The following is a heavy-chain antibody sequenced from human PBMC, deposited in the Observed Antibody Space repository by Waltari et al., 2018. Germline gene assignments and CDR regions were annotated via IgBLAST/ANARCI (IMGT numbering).Heavy chain of an antibody. CDR3: AKRSGYSSSLGFDY. J-gene: IGHJ4*02. CDR1: GFTFSSYA. CDR2: IYSGGST. D-gene: IGHD6-13*01. V-gene: IGHV3-23*03. Sequence: EVQLLESGGGLVQPGGSLRLSCAASGFTFSSYAMSWVRQAPGKGLEWVSVIYSGGSTYYADSVKGRFTISRDNSKNTLYLQMNSLRAEDTAVYYCAKRSGYSSSLGFDYWGQGTLVTVSS.